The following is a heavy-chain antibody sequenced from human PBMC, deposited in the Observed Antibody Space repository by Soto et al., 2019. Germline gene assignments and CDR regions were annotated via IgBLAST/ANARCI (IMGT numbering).Heavy chain of an antibody. J-gene: IGHJ4*02. CDR2: IYYSGST. V-gene: IGHV4-31*03. CDR3: ARARTDIVVVPAAIRGRVYFDY. Sequence: QVQLQESGPGLVKPSQTLSLTCTVSGGSISSGGYYWSWIRQHPGKGLEWIGYIYYSGSTYYNPSLKSRVTISVDTSKNQFSLTLSSVTAADTAVYYCARARTDIVVVPAAIRGRVYFDYWGQGTLVTVSS. D-gene: IGHD2-2*02. CDR1: GGSISSGGYY.